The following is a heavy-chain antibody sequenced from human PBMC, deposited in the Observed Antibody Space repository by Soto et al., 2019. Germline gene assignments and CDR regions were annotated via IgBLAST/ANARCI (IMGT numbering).Heavy chain of an antibody. CDR3: ARDPYCSGGSCYRDVSYYYYYGMDV. CDR1: GYTFTSYG. CDR2: ISAYNGNT. D-gene: IGHD2-15*01. V-gene: IGHV1-18*01. Sequence: QVQLVQSGAEVKKPGASVKVSCKASGYTFTSYGISWVRQAPGQGLEWMGWISAYNGNTNYAQKLQGRVTMTTDTSPSTAYMELRSLRSDDTAVYYCARDPYCSGGSCYRDVSYYYYYGMDVWGQGTTVTVSS. J-gene: IGHJ6*02.